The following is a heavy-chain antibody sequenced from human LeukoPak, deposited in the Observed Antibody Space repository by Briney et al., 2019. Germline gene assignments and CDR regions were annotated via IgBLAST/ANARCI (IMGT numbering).Heavy chain of an antibody. CDR2: IYPGDSDT. CDR3: ATRVAVAGPPTDY. D-gene: IGHD6-19*01. Sequence: GESLKISCKGSGYSFTSYWIGWVRPMPGKGLEWMGIIYPGDSDTRYSPSFQGQVTISADKSISTAYLQWSSLKASDTAMYYCATRVAVAGPPTDYWGQGTLVTVSS. V-gene: IGHV5-51*01. J-gene: IGHJ4*02. CDR1: GYSFTSYW.